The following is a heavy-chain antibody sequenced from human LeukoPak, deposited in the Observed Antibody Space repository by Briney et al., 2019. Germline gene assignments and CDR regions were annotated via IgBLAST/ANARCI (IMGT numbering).Heavy chain of an antibody. CDR1: GYSISSGYY. V-gene: IGHV4-38-2*02. CDR2: IYHSGRT. D-gene: IGHD3-22*01. CDR3: ARDRYYYDSSARYFDY. J-gene: IGHJ4*02. Sequence: SETLSLTCTVSGYSISSGYYWGWIRQPPGKGLEWIGSIYHSGRTFYNPSLKSRVTISVDTSKNQFSLKLTSVTAADTAVYYCARDRYYYDSSARYFDYWGQGTLVTVSS.